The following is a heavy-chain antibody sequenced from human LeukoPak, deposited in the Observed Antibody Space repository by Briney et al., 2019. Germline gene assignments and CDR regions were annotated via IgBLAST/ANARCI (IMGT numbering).Heavy chain of an antibody. D-gene: IGHD2-15*01. CDR2: LSSSSTYV. Sequence: GGSLRLSCAASGFTFSSYGMHWVRQAPGKGLEWVSSLSSSSTYVYYADSVKGRFTISRDNAKNSLYPQMNSLRAEDTAVYYCARVRCSGGGCFYNFDYWGQGSLVTVSS. CDR1: GFTFSSYG. V-gene: IGHV3-21*01. J-gene: IGHJ4*02. CDR3: ARVRCSGGGCFYNFDY.